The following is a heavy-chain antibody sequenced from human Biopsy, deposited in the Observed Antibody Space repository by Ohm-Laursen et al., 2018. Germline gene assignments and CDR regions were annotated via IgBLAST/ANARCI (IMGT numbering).Heavy chain of an antibody. CDR1: GDSVTKYY. D-gene: IGHD4-11*01. CDR2: IYYSVMT. V-gene: IGHV4-59*02. Sequence: TLSLTCSVSGDSVTKYYWSWIRQPPGMGLEWIGHIYYSVMTNYNPSLQSRVSISVDTSRNQVSLTLSSVTAADTAVYYCARDSGILNYGNFKYYHYYGMDVWGQGTKVTVSS. CDR3: ARDSGILNYGNFKYYHYYGMDV. J-gene: IGHJ6*02.